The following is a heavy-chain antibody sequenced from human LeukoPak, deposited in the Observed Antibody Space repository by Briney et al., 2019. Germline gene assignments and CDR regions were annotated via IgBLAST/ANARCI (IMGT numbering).Heavy chain of an antibody. CDR3: ARRVRYGDSLSPFDY. CDR2: IYPGDSDT. D-gene: IGHD4-17*01. CDR1: GYGFTSYW. Sequence: GESLKISCKGSGYGFTSYWIGWVRQMPGKGLEWMGIIYPGDSDTRYSPSFQGQVTISADKSISTAYLQWSSLKASDTAMYYCARRVRYGDSLSPFDYWGQGTLVTVSS. J-gene: IGHJ4*02. V-gene: IGHV5-51*01.